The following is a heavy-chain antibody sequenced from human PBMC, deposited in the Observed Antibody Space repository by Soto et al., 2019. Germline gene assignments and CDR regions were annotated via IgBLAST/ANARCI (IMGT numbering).Heavy chain of an antibody. D-gene: IGHD3-10*01. CDR3: AVVRVNRGGDAFDI. CDR1: GGSISSGGYY. V-gene: IGHV4-31*03. CDR2: IYYSGST. J-gene: IGHJ3*02. Sequence: QVQLQESGPGLVKPSQTLSLTCTVSGGSISSGGYYWSWIRQHPGKGLEWIGYIYYSGSTYYNPSLKSRVTTSVDTSKHQFSLRLSSVTAADTAVYYCAVVRVNRGGDAFDIWGRGTMVTVSS.